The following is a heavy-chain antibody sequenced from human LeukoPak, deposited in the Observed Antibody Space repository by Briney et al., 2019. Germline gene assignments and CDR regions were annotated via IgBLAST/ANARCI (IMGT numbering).Heavy chain of an antibody. V-gene: IGHV3-30*18. CDR1: GFNFSNHG. J-gene: IGHJ5*02. CDR2: ISYDGSKK. D-gene: IGHD5-18*01. CDR3: AKARGYSYAELDT. Sequence: GRSLRLSCVASGFNFSNHGMHWVRQAPGKGLEWLALISYDGSKKYYGDSVKGRFSISRDNSKNTVFLQMNSLRGEDTALFYCAKARGYSYAELDTWGQGTLVTVSS.